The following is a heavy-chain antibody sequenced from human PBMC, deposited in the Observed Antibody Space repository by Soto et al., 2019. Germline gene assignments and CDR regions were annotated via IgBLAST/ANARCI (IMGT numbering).Heavy chain of an antibody. J-gene: IGHJ4*02. CDR3: ARGFSSSWWPRLFFDY. Sequence: GASVKVSCKASGGTFSSYAISWVRQAPGQGLEWMGGIIPIFGTANYAQKFQGRVTITADESTSTAYMELSSLRSEGTAVYYCARGFSSSWWPRLFFDYWGQGTLVTVSS. D-gene: IGHD6-13*01. CDR1: GGTFSSYA. CDR2: IIPIFGTA. V-gene: IGHV1-69*13.